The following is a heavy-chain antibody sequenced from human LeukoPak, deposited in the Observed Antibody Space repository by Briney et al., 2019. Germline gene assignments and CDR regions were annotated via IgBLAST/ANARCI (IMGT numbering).Heavy chain of an antibody. CDR1: GFTFSSYG. CDR3: AKDTGSSSWYYDSSGSYFDY. V-gene: IGHV3-30*02. Sequence: PGGSLRLSCAASGFTFSSYGMHWVRQAPGKGLEWVAFIRYDGSNKYYADSVKGRFTISRDNSKNTLYLQMNSLRAEDTAVYYCAKDTGSSSWYYDSSGSYFDYWGQGTLVTVSS. CDR2: IRYDGSNK. J-gene: IGHJ4*02. D-gene: IGHD3-22*01.